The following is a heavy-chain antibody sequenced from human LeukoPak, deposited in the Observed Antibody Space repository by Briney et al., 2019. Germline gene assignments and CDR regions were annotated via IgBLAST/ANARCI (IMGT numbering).Heavy chain of an antibody. D-gene: IGHD3-22*01. CDR3: ARGGDYYDSSGIDY. Sequence: PGGSLRLSCAASRFTFTTFSDYVMHWARQAPGKGLEWVAAVSYDGGSEYYADSVKGRFAVSRDSSKNTLYLQMRSLRPEDTAVYYCARGGDYYDSSGIDYWGQGTLVTVSS. V-gene: IGHV3-30*09. CDR2: VSYDGGSE. J-gene: IGHJ4*02. CDR1: RFTFTTFSDYV.